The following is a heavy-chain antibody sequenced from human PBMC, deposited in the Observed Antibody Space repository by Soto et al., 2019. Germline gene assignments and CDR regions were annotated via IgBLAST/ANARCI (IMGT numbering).Heavy chain of an antibody. J-gene: IGHJ6*03. Sequence: SETLSLTCTVSGGSISSSSYYWGWIRQPPGKGLEWIGSIYYSGSTYYNPSLKSRVTISVDTSKNQFSLKLSSVTAADTAVYYCARHVVGKGEDQSSPYYYYMDVWGKGTTVTVSS. CDR3: ARHVVGKGEDQSSPYYYYMDV. CDR1: GGSISSSSYY. D-gene: IGHD3-10*01. V-gene: IGHV4-39*01. CDR2: IYYSGST.